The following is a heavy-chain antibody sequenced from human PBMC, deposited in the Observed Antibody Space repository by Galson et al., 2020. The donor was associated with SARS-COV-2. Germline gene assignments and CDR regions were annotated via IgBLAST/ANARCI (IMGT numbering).Heavy chain of an antibody. V-gene: IGHV3-23*01. CDR2: ISGSGGWT. D-gene: IGHD1-7*01. Sequence: GESLKISCAASGFTSFSSYAMAWVRQAPGKGLEWVSLISGSGGWTYYADSVKGRFTISRDNSKNTVYLQMNSLRVEDTAVYYCAKAPQRELLNSYYYMDVWGKGTTVTVSS. CDR1: GFTSFSSYA. CDR3: AKAPQRELLNSYYYMDV. J-gene: IGHJ6*03.